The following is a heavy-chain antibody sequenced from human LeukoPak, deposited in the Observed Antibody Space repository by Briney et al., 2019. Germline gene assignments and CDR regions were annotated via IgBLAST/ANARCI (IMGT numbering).Heavy chain of an antibody. CDR2: ISYDGSNK. J-gene: IGHJ4*02. D-gene: IGHD3-3*01. CDR3: ASPAYYDFWSGYYNYFDY. Sequence: GGSLRLSCAASGFTFSSYAMHWVRQAPGKGLEWVAVISYDGSNKYYADSVKGRFTISRDNSKNTLYLQMNSLRAEDTAVYYCASPAYYDFWSGYYNYFDYWGQGTLVTVSS. CDR1: GFTFSSYA. V-gene: IGHV3-30-3*01.